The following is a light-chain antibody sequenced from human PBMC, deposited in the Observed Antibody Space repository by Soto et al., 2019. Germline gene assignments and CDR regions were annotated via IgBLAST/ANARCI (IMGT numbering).Light chain of an antibody. J-gene: IGLJ2*01. CDR2: DVS. CDR1: SSDPGGYNY. V-gene: IGLV2-11*01. Sequence: QSALTQPRSVSGSPGQSVTISCTGTSSDPGGYNYVSWYQQHPGKAPKLMIYDVSKRPSGAPDRFSGSKSGNTASPTISGLQAEDEADYHCCSYAGSYTLVFGGGTKLTVL. CDR3: CSYAGSYTLV.